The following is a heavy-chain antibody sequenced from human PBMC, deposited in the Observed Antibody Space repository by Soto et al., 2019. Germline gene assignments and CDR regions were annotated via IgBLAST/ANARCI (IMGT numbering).Heavy chain of an antibody. CDR2: ISYDGSNK. CDR1: GFTFSSYG. J-gene: IGHJ5*02. D-gene: IGHD6-19*01. Sequence: QVQLVESGGGVVQPGRSLRLSCAASGFTFSSYGMHWVRQAPGKGLEWVAVISYDGSNKYYADSVKGRFTISRDNSKNTLYLQMNSLRAEDTAVYYCAKGSGYSSVGRWFDPWGQGTLVTVSS. V-gene: IGHV3-30*18. CDR3: AKGSGYSSVGRWFDP.